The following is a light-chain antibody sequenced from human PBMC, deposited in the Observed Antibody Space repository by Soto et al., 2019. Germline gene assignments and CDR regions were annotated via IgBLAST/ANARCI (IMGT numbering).Light chain of an antibody. CDR1: QSITST. CDR3: QQLNSYPYT. CDR2: GAS. V-gene: IGKV3-15*01. Sequence: EILMTQSPATLPVSPGERVTLSCRASQSITSTLAWYQQKPGQAPRLLIYGASARAAGVPDRFSGSGSGTDFTLTISSLQPEDFATYYCQQLNSYPYTFGQGTKLEIK. J-gene: IGKJ2*01.